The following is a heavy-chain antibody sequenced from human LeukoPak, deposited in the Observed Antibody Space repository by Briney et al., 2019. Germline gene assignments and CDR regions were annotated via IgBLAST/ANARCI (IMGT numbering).Heavy chain of an antibody. D-gene: IGHD2-2*01. CDR1: GFTFSSYA. CDR3: AKAGPIGYCSSTSCYEGGTFDC. Sequence: PGGSLRLSCAASGFTFSSYAMSWVRQAPGKGLEWVSAISGSGGSTYYADSVKGRFTISRDNSKNTLYLQMNSLRAEDTAVYYCAKAGPIGYCSSTSCYEGGTFDCWGQGTLVTVSS. CDR2: ISGSGGST. V-gene: IGHV3-23*01. J-gene: IGHJ4*02.